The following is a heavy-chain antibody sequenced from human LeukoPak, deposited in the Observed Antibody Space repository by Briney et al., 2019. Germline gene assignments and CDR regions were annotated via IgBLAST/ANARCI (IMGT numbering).Heavy chain of an antibody. CDR2: IIPIFGTA. Sequence: ASVKVSCKASGGTFSSYAISWVRQAPGQGLEWMGGIIPIFGTANYAQKFQGRVTITADESTSTAYMELSSLRSEDTAVYYCALGEDYYGSGSYVKDYWGQGTLVTVSS. CDR3: ALGEDYYGSGSYVKDY. V-gene: IGHV1-69*13. D-gene: IGHD3-10*01. J-gene: IGHJ4*02. CDR1: GGTFSSYA.